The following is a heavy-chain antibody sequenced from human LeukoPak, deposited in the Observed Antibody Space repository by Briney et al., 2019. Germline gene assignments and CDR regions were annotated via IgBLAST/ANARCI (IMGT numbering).Heavy chain of an antibody. CDR3: ARTTLAAAGPNDP. CDR1: GGTFSSYA. Sequence: SVKVSCKASGGTFSSYAISWVRQAPGQGLEWMGRIIPILGIANYAQKFQGRVTITADKSTSTAYMELSSLRSEDTAVYYCARTTLAAAGPNDPWGQGTLVTVSS. V-gene: IGHV1-69*04. CDR2: IIPILGIA. J-gene: IGHJ5*02. D-gene: IGHD6-13*01.